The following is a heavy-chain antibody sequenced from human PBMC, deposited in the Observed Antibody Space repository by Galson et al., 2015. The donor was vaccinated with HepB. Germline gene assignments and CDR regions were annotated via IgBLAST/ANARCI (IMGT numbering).Heavy chain of an antibody. CDR3: ARSTTVTTDFYYYGMDV. D-gene: IGHD4-17*01. V-gene: IGHV1-69*13. CDR2: IIPIFGTA. Sequence: SVKVSCKASGGTFSSYAISWVRQAPGQGLEWMGGIIPIFGTANYAQKFQGRVTITADESTSTAYMELSSLRSEDTAVYYCARSTTVTTDFYYYGMDVWGQGTTVTVSS. J-gene: IGHJ6*02. CDR1: GGTFSSYA.